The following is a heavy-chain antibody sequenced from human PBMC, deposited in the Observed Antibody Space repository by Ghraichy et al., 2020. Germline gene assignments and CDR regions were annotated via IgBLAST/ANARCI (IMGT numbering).Heavy chain of an antibody. J-gene: IGHJ3*02. CDR1: GFSLSTSGMC. D-gene: IGHD3-22*01. V-gene: IGHV2-70*11. CDR3: ARIRVARYYDRKGAFDI. Sequence: TLSLTCTVSGFSLSTSGMCVSWIRQPPGKALEWLARLDWDDDKYYSTSLKTRLTISKDTSKNRVVLTLTNLDPVDTATYYCARIRVARYYDRKGAFDIWGQGTTVTVSS. CDR2: LDWDDDK.